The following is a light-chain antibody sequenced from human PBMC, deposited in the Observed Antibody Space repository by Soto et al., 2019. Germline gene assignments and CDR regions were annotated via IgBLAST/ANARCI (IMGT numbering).Light chain of an antibody. Sequence: QFTPSPSSLSASVGDRVTITCRASQGISSYFAWYQQKPGKAPKLLIYGASTLQSGVPSRFSGSGSGTDFTLMISSLQTEDCAIYGCLQTTSFPWTVGQGNKGEI. CDR3: LQTTSFPWT. J-gene: IGKJ1*01. CDR1: QGISSY. V-gene: IGKV1-9*01. CDR2: GAS.